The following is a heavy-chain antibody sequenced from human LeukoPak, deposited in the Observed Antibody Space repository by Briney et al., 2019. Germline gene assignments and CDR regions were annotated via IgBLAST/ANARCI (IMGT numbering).Heavy chain of an antibody. J-gene: IGHJ4*02. Sequence: SETLSLTCSVSGGSISSSSYYWGWIRQPPGKGLEWIGDVYYSGSTYYNPSLKSRVTISVDTSKNQFSLKLSSVTAADTAVYYCARRGGYNYGFDYWGQGTLVTVCS. CDR3: ARRGGYNYGFDY. CDR1: GGSISSSSYY. D-gene: IGHD5-18*01. V-gene: IGHV4-39*01. CDR2: VYYSGST.